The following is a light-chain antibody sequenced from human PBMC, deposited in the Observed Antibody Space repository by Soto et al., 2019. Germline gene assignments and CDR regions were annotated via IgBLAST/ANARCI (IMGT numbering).Light chain of an antibody. J-gene: IGKJ3*01. CDR1: QSVSSTY. CDR3: QQFGDSLT. Sequence: EIVLKQSPGTLSLSPGERATLSCRASQSVSSTYLVWYQQKPGQAPRLLIYGATSRASGIPDRFSGSGSGTDFTLTISRLEPEDFAVYYCQQFGDSLTFGPGTKVDI. V-gene: IGKV3-20*01. CDR2: GAT.